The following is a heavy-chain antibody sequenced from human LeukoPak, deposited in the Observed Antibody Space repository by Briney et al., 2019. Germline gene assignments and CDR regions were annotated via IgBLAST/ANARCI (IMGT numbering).Heavy chain of an antibody. Sequence: GESLKISCAASGFTFSDYYMSWIRQAPGKGLEWVSYISSSGSTIYYADSVKGRFTISRDNAKNSLYLQMNSLRAEDTAVYYCAREEYSGYEDWGQGTLVTVSS. D-gene: IGHD5-12*01. CDR2: ISSSGSTI. CDR1: GFTFSDYY. V-gene: IGHV3-11*01. J-gene: IGHJ4*02. CDR3: AREEYSGYED.